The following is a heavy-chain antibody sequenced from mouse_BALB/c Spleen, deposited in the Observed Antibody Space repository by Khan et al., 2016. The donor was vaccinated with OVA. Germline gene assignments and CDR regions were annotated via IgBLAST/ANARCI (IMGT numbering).Heavy chain of an antibody. CDR1: GYTFSSYW. J-gene: IGHJ3*01. V-gene: IGHV1-9*01. D-gene: IGHD1-1*01. CDR2: ILPGSGSN. Sequence: VQLQQSGAELMKPGASVKISCKATGYTFSSYWIEWVKQRPGHGLEWIGEILPGSGSNNYNEKFKGKATFTADTSSNTAYMQLSSLTSEDSAVYYCARVNYYGSSSWFGYWGQGTLVTVS. CDR3: ARVNYYGSSSWFGY.